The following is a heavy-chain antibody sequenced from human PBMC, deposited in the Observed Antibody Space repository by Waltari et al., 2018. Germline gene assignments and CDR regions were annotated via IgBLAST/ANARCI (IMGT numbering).Heavy chain of an antibody. CDR2: IYYSRST. J-gene: IGHJ4*02. V-gene: IGHV4-30-4*08. D-gene: IGHD3-3*01. CDR3: ARKGFYYYFDY. CDR1: GGSISSGDYY. Sequence: QVQLQESGPGLVKPSQTLSLTCTVSGGSISSGDYYWSWIRQPPGKGLEWIGYIYYSRSTYYNPSLRSRVTITVDTSKNQCSLKLSSVTAADATVYYCARKGFYYYFDYWGQGTLVTVSS.